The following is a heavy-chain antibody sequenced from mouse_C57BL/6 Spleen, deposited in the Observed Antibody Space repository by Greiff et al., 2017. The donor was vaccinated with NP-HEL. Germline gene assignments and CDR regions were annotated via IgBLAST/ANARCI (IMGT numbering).Heavy chain of an antibody. V-gene: IGHV1-69*01. CDR1: GYTFTSYW. CDR2: IDPSDSYT. D-gene: IGHD2-4*01. Sequence: QVQLQQPGAELVMPGASVKLSCKASGYTFTSYWMHWVKQRPGQGLEWIGEIDPSDSYTNYNQKFKGKSTLTVDKSSSTAYMQLSSLTSEDSAVYYCARFHYDSFAYWGQGTLVTVSA. CDR3: ARFHYDSFAY. J-gene: IGHJ3*01.